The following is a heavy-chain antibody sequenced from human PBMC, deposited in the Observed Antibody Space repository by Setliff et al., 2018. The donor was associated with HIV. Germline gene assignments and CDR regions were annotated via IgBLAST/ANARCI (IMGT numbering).Heavy chain of an antibody. CDR2: IYYIGNT. Sequence: SETLSLTCTVSGGSISGGGYYWSWIRQHPGKGLDWIGNIYYIGNTDYNPSLKSRVTISIDTSKNQFYLKLSSVTAADTAIYYCARVPRITTLRNAFDIWGQGTMVTVSS. V-gene: IGHV4-31*03. CDR3: ARVPRITTLRNAFDI. D-gene: IGHD3-3*01. CDR1: GGSISGGGYY. J-gene: IGHJ3*02.